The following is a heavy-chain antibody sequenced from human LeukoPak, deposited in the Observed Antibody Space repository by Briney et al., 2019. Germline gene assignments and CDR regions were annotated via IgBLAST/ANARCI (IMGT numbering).Heavy chain of an antibody. D-gene: IGHD2/OR15-2a*01. CDR3: ARAPFYGSNSRGSFDP. V-gene: IGHV4-59*01. CDR1: GGSISNYY. J-gene: IGHJ5*02. Sequence: SETLSLTCTVSGGSISNYYWSWIRQPPGKGLEWIGYISYGGNTNYSPSLKSRVTISLDTSHNQFSLKLSSVTAADTAVYFCARAPFYGSNSRGSFDPWGQGTLVTVSS. CDR2: ISYGGNT.